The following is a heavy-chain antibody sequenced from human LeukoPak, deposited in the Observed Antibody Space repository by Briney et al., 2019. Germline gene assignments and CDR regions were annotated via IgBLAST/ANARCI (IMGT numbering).Heavy chain of an antibody. Sequence: GGSLRLSCAASGFTFSDAWMTWVRQTPGKGLEWVGRIKQIRNGGTTDYAAPVKGRFTISRDDSINTLYLQMNSLKTEDTAVYYCARDKSKWDAFDIWGQGTMVTVSS. CDR3: ARDKSKWDAFDI. D-gene: IGHD1-26*01. CDR1: GFTFSDAW. J-gene: IGHJ3*02. V-gene: IGHV3-15*01. CDR2: IKQIRNGGTT.